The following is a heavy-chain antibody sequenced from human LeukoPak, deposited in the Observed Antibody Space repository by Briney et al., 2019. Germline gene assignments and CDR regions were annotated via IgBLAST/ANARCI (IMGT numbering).Heavy chain of an antibody. D-gene: IGHD5-24*01. V-gene: IGHV4-39*07. CDR1: GGSISSSSYY. CDR2: IYYSGST. CDR3: ASLDGYTLNLDY. Sequence: SETLSLTCTVSGGSISSSSYYWGWIRQPPGKGLEWIGSIYYSGSTYYNPSLKSRVTISVDTSKNQFSLKLSSVTAADTAVYYCASLDGYTLNLDYWDQGTLVTVSS. J-gene: IGHJ4*02.